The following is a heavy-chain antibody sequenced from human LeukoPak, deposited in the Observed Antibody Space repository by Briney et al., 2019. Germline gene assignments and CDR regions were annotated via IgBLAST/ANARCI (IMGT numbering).Heavy chain of an antibody. Sequence: GGSLRLSCAASGFNFNTYTMNWVRQAPGKGLEWVSYISSTSTTIYYADSVKGRFTISRDNAKNSLYLQVNSLRAEDTAVYYCAREKYYGSGSYGFWGQGTMVTVSS. J-gene: IGHJ3*01. CDR2: ISSTSTTI. D-gene: IGHD3-10*01. CDR1: GFNFNTYT. CDR3: AREKYYGSGSYGF. V-gene: IGHV3-48*01.